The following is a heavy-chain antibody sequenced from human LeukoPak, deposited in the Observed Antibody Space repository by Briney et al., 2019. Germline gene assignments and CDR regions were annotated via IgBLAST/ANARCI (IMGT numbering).Heavy chain of an antibody. V-gene: IGHV1-2*02. Sequence: ASVKVSCKASGYTFTGYYMHWVRQAPGQGLEWMGWINPNSGGTNYAQKFQGRVTMTRNTSISTAYMELSSLRSEDTAVYYCARGQVYDGSGLGGYWGQGTLVTVSS. CDR1: GYTFTGYY. CDR3: ARGQVYDGSGLGGY. J-gene: IGHJ4*02. CDR2: INPNSGGT. D-gene: IGHD3-10*01.